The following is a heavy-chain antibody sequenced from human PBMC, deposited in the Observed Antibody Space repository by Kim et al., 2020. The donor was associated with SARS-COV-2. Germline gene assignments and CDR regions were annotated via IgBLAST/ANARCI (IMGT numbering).Heavy chain of an antibody. CDR3: AKRGSGYCAKPSDF. CDR2: ISDNGSIT. Sequence: GGSLRLSCVASGFTFSNYGMSWVRQAPGKGLEWVAGISDNGSITRYADSVKGRFTISRDSSKNTLYLQMYSLRAEDTAVYYCAKRGSGYCAKPSDFWGQGTLVTVPA. D-gene: IGHD3-22*01. J-gene: IGHJ4*02. V-gene: IGHV3-23*01. CDR1: GFTFSNYG.